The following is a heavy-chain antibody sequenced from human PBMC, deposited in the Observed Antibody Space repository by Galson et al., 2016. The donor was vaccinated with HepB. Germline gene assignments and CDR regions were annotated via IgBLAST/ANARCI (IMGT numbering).Heavy chain of an antibody. V-gene: IGHV3-74*01. Sequence: SLRLSCAASGFNFRDYWMHWVRQAPGKGLVWVSHISSDGSYTSYADSVKGRFTISRDNSKNTLYLQMNSLRAEDTAVYYCAKVVGRFGTGGDAFDIWGQGTMVTVSS. D-gene: IGHD3-10*01. J-gene: IGHJ3*02. CDR2: ISSDGSYT. CDR3: AKVVGRFGTGGDAFDI. CDR1: GFNFRDYW.